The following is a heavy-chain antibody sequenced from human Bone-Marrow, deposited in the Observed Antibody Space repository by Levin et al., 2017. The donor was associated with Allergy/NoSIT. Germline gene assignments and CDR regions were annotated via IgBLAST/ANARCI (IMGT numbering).Heavy chain of an antibody. J-gene: IGHJ4*02. Sequence: GESLKISCAASGFTFSSYSMNWVRQAPGKGLEWVSSISSSSSYIYYADSVKGRFTISRDNAKNSLYLQMNSLRAEDTAVYYCARDLGRAYWGQGTLVTVSS. D-gene: IGHD6-13*01. CDR1: GFTFSSYS. CDR3: ARDLGRAY. V-gene: IGHV3-21*01. CDR2: ISSSSSYI.